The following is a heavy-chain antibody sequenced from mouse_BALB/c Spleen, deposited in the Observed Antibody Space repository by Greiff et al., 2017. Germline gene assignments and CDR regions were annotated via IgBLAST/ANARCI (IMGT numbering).Heavy chain of an antibody. D-gene: IGHD1-1*01. J-gene: IGHJ2*01. CDR3: TREEGFTTLDY. Sequence: EVQLQQSGTVLARPGASVKMSCKASGYTFTSYWMHWVKQRPGQGLEWIGAIYPGNSDTSYNQKFKGKAKLTAVTSTSTAYMGLSSLTNEDSAVYYYTREEGFTTLDYWGQGTTLTVSS. CDR1: GYTFTSYW. V-gene: IGHV1-5*01. CDR2: IYPGNSDT.